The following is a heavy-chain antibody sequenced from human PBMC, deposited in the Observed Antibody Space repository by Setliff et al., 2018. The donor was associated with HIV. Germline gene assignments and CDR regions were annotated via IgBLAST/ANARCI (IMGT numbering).Heavy chain of an antibody. V-gene: IGHV3-48*01. CDR2: IYPDSNNI. Sequence: PGGSLRLSCAASGFTFSDYPMNWVRQAPGKGLEWVSHIYPDSNNIDYTDSVKGRFTISRDNAKNTLYLQMNSLRAEDTAVYYCAKAQWLLSHWGFDPWGQGTLVTVSS. D-gene: IGHD3-3*01. J-gene: IGHJ5*02. CDR1: GFTFSDYP. CDR3: AKAQWLLSHWGFDP.